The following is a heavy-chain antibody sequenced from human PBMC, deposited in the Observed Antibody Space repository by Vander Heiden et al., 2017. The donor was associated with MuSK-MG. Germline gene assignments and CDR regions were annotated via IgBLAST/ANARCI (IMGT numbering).Heavy chain of an antibody. Sequence: VQLLESGGGLVRPGGSPRYPPAPSGFPFSTSAMSWVRQAPGKGLEWVSAITGSGGSTHYADSVKGRFTISRDNSKNALYLQMNSLRAEDTAIYYCTSGDYLYYFDYWGQGTLVTVSS. D-gene: IGHD4-17*01. CDR2: ITGSGGST. V-gene: IGHV3-23*01. CDR3: TSGDYLYYFDY. CDR1: GFPFSTSA. J-gene: IGHJ4*02.